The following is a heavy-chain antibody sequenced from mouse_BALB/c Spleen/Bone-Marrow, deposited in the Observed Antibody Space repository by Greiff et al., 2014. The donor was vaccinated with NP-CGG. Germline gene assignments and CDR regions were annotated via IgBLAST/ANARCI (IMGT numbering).Heavy chain of an antibody. CDR1: GFTFSSFG. V-gene: IGHV5-17*02. D-gene: IGHD4-1*01. J-gene: IGHJ2*01. CDR2: ISSGSSTI. CDR3: TRGGNWDDFDY. Sequence: VQLKESGGGLVQPGGSRKLSCAAPGFTFSSFGMHWGRQAPEKGLEGVAYISSGSSTIFYADTVKGRFTVSRDNPKNTLFLQMTSLRSEDTAMYYCTRGGNWDDFDYWGQGTTLTVSS.